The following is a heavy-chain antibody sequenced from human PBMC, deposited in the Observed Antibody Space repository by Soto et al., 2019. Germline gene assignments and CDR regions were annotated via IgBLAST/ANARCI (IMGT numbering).Heavy chain of an antibody. D-gene: IGHD2-2*01. J-gene: IGHJ6*02. CDR3: ASLPIVVVPAAIRAYYYYGMDV. V-gene: IGHV1-69*13. CDR1: SGTFSSYA. CDR2: IIPIFGTA. Sequence: GASVKVSSKASSGTFSSYAISWVRQAPGQGIEWKGGIIPIFGTAIYAQKFQGRVTITADESTSTAYMELSSLRSEDTAVYYCASLPIVVVPAAIRAYYYYGMDVWGQGTTVTVSS.